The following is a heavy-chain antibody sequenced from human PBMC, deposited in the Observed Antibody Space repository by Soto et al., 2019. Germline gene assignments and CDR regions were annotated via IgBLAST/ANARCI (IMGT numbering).Heavy chain of an antibody. V-gene: IGHV4-39*01. CDR3: ARHFANIVLVPAATRRYYYGMDV. D-gene: IGHD2-2*01. Sequence: SLTCPVSIVPITRSTDYWGCIRHPRAARLECIGIIYYSWSTFYNPSLKSRVTISVDTSKNQFSLKLSSVTAADTAVYYCARHFANIVLVPAATRRYYYGMDVWGQGTTVT. CDR1: IVPITRSTDY. J-gene: IGHJ6*02. CDR2: IYYSWST.